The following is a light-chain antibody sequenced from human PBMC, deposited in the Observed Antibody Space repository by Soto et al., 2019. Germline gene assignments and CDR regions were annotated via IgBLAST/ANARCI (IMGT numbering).Light chain of an antibody. CDR1: XTVXXX. J-gene: IGKJ5*01. V-gene: IGKV3-15*01. Sequence: EVVMTQSPATLSVSPGERATLSXRXXXTVXXXXAWYQQRPGQAPRLLIYDISNRATGVPARFSGSGSEIEFTLTIRSLQSEDFAVYFCQQYNNWPSFGQGTRLEIK. CDR3: QQYNNWPS. CDR2: DIS.